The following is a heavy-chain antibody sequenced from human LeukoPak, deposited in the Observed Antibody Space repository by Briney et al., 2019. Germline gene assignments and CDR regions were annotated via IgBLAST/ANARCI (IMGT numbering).Heavy chain of an antibody. Sequence: SETLSLTCAVYGGSFSGYYWSWIRQPPGKGLEWIGEINHSGSTNYNPSLKSRVTISVDTSKNQFSLKLSSVTAADTAVYYCARDRVGGYGPLDYWGQGTLVTVSS. CDR3: ARDRVGGYGPLDY. J-gene: IGHJ4*02. CDR2: INHSGST. CDR1: GGSFSGYY. D-gene: IGHD5-12*01. V-gene: IGHV4-34*01.